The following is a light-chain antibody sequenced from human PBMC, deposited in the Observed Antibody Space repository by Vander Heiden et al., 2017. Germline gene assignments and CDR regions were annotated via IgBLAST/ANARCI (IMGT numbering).Light chain of an antibody. CDR2: AAS. J-gene: IGKJ4*01. CDR1: QSISSY. CDR3: QQSYSTPLT. Sequence: DIQITQSPSSLSASVGDRVTITCRASQSISSYLNWYQQKPGKAPKLLIYAASSLQSGVPSRFSGSGSGTDFTLTISSLQPEDFATYYCQQSYSTPLTFRGGTKVEIK. V-gene: IGKV1-39*01.